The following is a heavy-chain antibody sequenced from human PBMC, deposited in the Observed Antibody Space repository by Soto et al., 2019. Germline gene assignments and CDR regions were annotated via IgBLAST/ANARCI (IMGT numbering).Heavy chain of an antibody. Sequence: QVQLVQSGAEVKKPGSSVKVSCKASGGTFSTYTITWVLQAPGQGLEWMVRIIPINGIINSAQKFKGRVTISADKFTVTAYMELTGLRSDDTAVYYCAGDPDSHYNDSHASSYPWGQGTLVTVSS. D-gene: IGHD4-4*01. J-gene: IGHJ5*02. CDR3: AGDPDSHYNDSHASSYP. CDR1: GGTFSTYT. CDR2: IIPINGII. V-gene: IGHV1-69*08.